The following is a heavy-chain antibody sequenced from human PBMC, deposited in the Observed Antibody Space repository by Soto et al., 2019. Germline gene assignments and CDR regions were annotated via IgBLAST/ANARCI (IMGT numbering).Heavy chain of an antibody. CDR1: GFTFSSYG. V-gene: IGHV3-30*18. J-gene: IGHJ4*02. CDR2: ISYDGSNK. CDR3: AKDIGQWVEVDGRGPY. Sequence: QVQLVESGGGVVQPGRSLRLSCAASGFTFSSYGMHWVRQAPGKGLEWVAIISYDGSNKYYADSVKGRFTISRDNSKNTLYLQINSLRAEDTALYYCAKDIGQWVEVDGRGPYWGQGTLVTFSS. D-gene: IGHD6-19*01.